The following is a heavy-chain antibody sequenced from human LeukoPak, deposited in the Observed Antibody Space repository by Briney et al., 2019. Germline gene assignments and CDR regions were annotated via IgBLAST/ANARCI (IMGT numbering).Heavy chain of an antibody. Sequence: PGGSLRLSCAASGFTFSDYYMSWIRQAPGKGLEWVSYISSSGSTIYYADSVKGRFTISRDNAKNPLYLQMNSLRAEDTALYYCARERQQWLAGGDAFDIWGQGTMVTVSS. V-gene: IGHV3-11*01. CDR1: GFTFSDYY. CDR3: ARERQQWLAGGDAFDI. J-gene: IGHJ3*02. CDR2: ISSSGSTI. D-gene: IGHD6-19*01.